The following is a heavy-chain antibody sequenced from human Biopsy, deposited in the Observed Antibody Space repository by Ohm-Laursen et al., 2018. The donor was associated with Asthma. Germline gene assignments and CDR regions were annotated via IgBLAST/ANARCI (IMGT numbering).Heavy chain of an antibody. CDR2: INTVIGTT. V-gene: IGHV1-69*13. CDR3: ARKAGSCISRTCYSLDF. J-gene: IGHJ4*02. CDR1: GGTFNTYV. Sequence: GASVKASCKSLGGTFNTYVIGWVRQAPGQGLEGMGGINTVIGTTTYPQKFQDRVTITADDSTSTVYMELSSLRSEDTAVYYCARKAGSCISRTCYSLDFWGQGTLVTVSS. D-gene: IGHD2-2*01.